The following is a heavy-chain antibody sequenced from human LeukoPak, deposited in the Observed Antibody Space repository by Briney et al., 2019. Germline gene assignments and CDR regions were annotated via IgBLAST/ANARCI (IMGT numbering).Heavy chain of an antibody. J-gene: IGHJ4*02. CDR2: ISYDGSNK. CDR1: GFTFSSYG. D-gene: IGHD2-15*01. CDR3: AKDRLSSS. Sequence: GGSLRLSCAASGFTFSSYGIHWVRRAPGKGLEWVAVISYDGSNKYYADSVKGRFTISRDNSENTLYLQMNSLRAEDTAVYYCAKDRLSSSWGQGTLVTVSS. V-gene: IGHV3-30*18.